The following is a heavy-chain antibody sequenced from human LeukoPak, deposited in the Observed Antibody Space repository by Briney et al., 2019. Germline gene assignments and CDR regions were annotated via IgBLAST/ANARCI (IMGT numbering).Heavy chain of an antibody. CDR3: AKDRQTTTVTTPTEYFQH. J-gene: IGHJ1*01. CDR2: IRYDGSNK. D-gene: IGHD4-17*01. CDR1: GFTFSSYG. Sequence: GGSLRLSCAASGFTFSSYGMHWVRQAPGKGLEWVAFIRYDGSNKYYADSVKGRFTISRDNSKNTLYLQMNSLRAEDTAVYYCAKDRQTTTVTTPTEYFQHWGQGTLVTVSS. V-gene: IGHV3-30*02.